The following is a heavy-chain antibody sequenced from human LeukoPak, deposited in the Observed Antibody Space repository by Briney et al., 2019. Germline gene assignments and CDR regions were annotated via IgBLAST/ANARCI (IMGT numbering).Heavy chain of an antibody. D-gene: IGHD3-10*01. CDR2: ISYDGSNK. J-gene: IGHJ4*02. CDR3: ARGSGSYFGPSDY. V-gene: IGHV3-30-3*01. CDR1: GFTFSSYA. Sequence: GGSLRLSCAASGFTFSSYAMHWVRQAPGKGLEWVAVISYDGSNKYYADSVKGRFTISRDNSKNTLYLQMNSLRAEDTAVYYCARGSGSYFGPSDYCGQGTLVTVSS.